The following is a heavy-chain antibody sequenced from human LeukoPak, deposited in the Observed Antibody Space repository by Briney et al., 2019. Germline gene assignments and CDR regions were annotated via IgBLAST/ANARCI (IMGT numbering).Heavy chain of an antibody. CDR1: GGSISSYY. Sequence: PSETLSLTCTVSGGSISSYYWSWIRQPPGKGLEWIGYIYYSGSTNYNPSLESRVTISVDTSKNQFSLKLSSVTAADTAVYYCARVGPNLRWFDPWGQGTLVTVSS. CDR3: ARVGPNLRWFDP. V-gene: IGHV4-59*01. CDR2: IYYSGST. D-gene: IGHD4/OR15-4a*01. J-gene: IGHJ5*02.